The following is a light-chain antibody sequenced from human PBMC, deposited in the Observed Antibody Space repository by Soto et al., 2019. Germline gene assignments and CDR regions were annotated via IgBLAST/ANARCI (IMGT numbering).Light chain of an antibody. CDR2: DVS. V-gene: IGLV2-14*03. CDR1: IGDVGGYNY. J-gene: IGLJ2*01. Sequence: QSALAQPPSVSGSPGQSVTISCTGTIGDVGGYNYVSWYQQHPDMAPKLIISDVSNRPSGISSRFSGFRSGSTASLKVSGLQPEDDGHYYCVSYTTTGALVFGGGTKLTVL. CDR3: VSYTTTGALV.